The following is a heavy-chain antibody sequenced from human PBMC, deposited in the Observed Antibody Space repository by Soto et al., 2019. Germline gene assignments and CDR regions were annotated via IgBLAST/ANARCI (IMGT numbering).Heavy chain of an antibody. V-gene: IGHV4-59*08. J-gene: IGHJ4*02. D-gene: IGHD3-9*01. CDR1: GGSISSYY. Sequence: SETLSLTCTVSGGSISSYYWSWIRQPPGKGLEWIGYIYYSGSTNYNPSLKSRVTISVDTSKNQFSLKLSSVTAADTAVYYCARHAYFDWLLNDRYFDYWGQGTLVTVSS. CDR2: IYYSGST. CDR3: ARHAYFDWLLNDRYFDY.